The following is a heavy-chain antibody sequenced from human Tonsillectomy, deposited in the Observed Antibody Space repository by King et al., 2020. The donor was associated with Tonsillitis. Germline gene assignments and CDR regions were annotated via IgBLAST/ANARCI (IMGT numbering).Heavy chain of an antibody. V-gene: IGHV2-70*01. CDR3: ARRLEGVGGNSVYYSYGMDV. D-gene: IGHD4-23*01. Sequence: MCVSWIHQPPGKDLEWLALIDGDDDKYYSTSLKTRLTISKDTSKNQVVLTMTNMDTVDTATYYCARRLEGVGGNSVYYSYGMDVWVQGTTVTVSS. CDR1: MC. J-gene: IGHJ6*02. CDR2: IDGDDDK.